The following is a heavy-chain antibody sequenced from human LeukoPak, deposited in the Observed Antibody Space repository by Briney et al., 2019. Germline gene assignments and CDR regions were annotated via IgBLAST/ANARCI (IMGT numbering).Heavy chain of an antibody. CDR1: GYTFTGYY. D-gene: IGHD2-15*01. J-gene: IGHJ4*02. Sequence: GASVKVSCKASGYTFTGYYMHWVRQAPGQGLEWMGWINPNSGGTNYAQKFQGRVTMTRDTSISTAYMELRSLRSDDTAVYYCARDSGGFYCSGGSCYSGGDDYWGQGTLVTVSS. V-gene: IGHV1-2*02. CDR2: INPNSGGT. CDR3: ARDSGGFYCSGGSCYSGGDDY.